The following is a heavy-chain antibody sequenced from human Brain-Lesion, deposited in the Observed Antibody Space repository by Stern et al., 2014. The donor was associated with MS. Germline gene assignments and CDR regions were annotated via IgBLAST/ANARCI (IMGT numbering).Heavy chain of an antibody. Sequence: EVQLVESGGDLVQPGGSLRLSCTASGFTFNTYWMHWVRQAPGKGLVWVSRINGDGSRTSYADSVKGRFTISRDNAKNTLYVQMNSLRVEDTAVYYCARAHVDAWDWFDPWGQGTLVTVSS. J-gene: IGHJ5*02. CDR1: GFTFNTYW. V-gene: IGHV3-74*01. CDR3: ARAHVDAWDWFDP. D-gene: IGHD5-12*01. CDR2: INGDGSRT.